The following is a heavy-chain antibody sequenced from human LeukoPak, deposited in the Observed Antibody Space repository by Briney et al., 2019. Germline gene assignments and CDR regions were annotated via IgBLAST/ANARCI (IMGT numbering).Heavy chain of an antibody. D-gene: IGHD6-25*01. V-gene: IGHV3-33*06. CDR2: IWYDGSNK. CDR3: AKDPAAVGGLDYFDY. Sequence: PGGSLRLSCAASGFTFSSYGMHWVRQAPGKGLEWVAVIWYDGSNKYYADSVKGRFTISRDNSKNTLYLQMNSLRAEDTAVYYCAKDPAAVGGLDYFDYWGQGTLVTVSS. J-gene: IGHJ4*02. CDR1: GFTFSSYG.